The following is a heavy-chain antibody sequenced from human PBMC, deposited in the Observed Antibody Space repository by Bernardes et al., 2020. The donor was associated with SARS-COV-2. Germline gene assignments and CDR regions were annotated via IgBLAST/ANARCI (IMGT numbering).Heavy chain of an antibody. CDR3: ARGYYCYYGMDV. Sequence: GGSLRLSCAASGFTFSSYGMHWVRQAPGKGLEWVAVIWYDGSNKYYADSVKGRFTISRDNSKNTLYLQMNSLRAEDTAVYYCARGYYCYYGMDVWSQGTTVTVSS. CDR2: IWYDGSNK. V-gene: IGHV3-33*01. CDR1: GFTFSSYG. J-gene: IGHJ6*02.